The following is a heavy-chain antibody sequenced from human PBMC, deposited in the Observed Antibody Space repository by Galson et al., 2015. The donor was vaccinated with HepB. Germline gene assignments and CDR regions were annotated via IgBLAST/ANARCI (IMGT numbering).Heavy chain of an antibody. D-gene: IGHD2-15*01. CDR3: ARAPVVVAAFFDY. V-gene: IGHV1-69*02. CDR1: GGTFSSYT. CDR2: IIPILGIA. J-gene: IGHJ4*02. Sequence: SVKVSCKASGGTFSSYTISWVRQAPGQGLEWMGRIIPILGIANYAQKFQGRVTITADKSTSTAYMKLSSLRSEDTAVYYCARAPVVVAAFFDYWGQGTLVTVSS.